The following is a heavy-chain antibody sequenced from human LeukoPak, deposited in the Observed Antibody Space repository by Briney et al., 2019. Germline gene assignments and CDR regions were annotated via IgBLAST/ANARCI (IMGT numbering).Heavy chain of an antibody. Sequence: ESGGSLRLSCAASGFTFSSYGMHWVRQAPGKGLEWVAFIRYDGNNKYYADSVKGRFTISRDNSKNTLYLQMNSLRTEDTAVYYCAKDGLSFWQWLVSGIDYWGQGTLVTVSS. CDR2: IRYDGNNK. J-gene: IGHJ4*02. CDR1: GFTFSSYG. CDR3: AKDGLSFWQWLVSGIDY. V-gene: IGHV3-30*02. D-gene: IGHD6-19*01.